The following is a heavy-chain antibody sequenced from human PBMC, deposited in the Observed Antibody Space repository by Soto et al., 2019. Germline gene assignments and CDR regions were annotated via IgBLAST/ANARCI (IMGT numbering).Heavy chain of an antibody. CDR2: INAGNGNT. CDR3: ARRVSDYYDSSGYYWPFDY. CDR1: GSTFTSYA. Sequence: ASVTVSCKASGSTFTSYAMHWVRQAPGQRLEWMGWINAGNGNTKYSQKFQGRVTITRDTSASTAYMELSSLRSEDTAVYYCARRVSDYYDSSGYYWPFDYWGQGTLVTVSS. D-gene: IGHD3-22*01. V-gene: IGHV1-3*01. J-gene: IGHJ4*02.